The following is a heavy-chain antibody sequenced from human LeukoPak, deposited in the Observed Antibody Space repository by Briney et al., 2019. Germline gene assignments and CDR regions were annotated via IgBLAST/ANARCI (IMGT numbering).Heavy chain of an antibody. Sequence: SETLSLTCTVSGGSISSSSYYWGWIRQPPGKGLEWIGSIYYSGSTYYNPSLKSRVTISVDTSKNQFSLKLSSVTAADTAVYYCARATSYYGAQCYFDYWGQGTLVTVSS. J-gene: IGHJ4*02. CDR3: ARATSYYGAQCYFDY. V-gene: IGHV4-39*07. D-gene: IGHD4-17*01. CDR1: GGSISSSSYY. CDR2: IYYSGST.